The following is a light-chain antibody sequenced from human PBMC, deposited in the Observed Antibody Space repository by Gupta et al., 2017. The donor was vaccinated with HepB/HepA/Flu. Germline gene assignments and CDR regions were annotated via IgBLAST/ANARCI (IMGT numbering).Light chain of an antibody. CDR2: ASS. V-gene: IGKV1-16*01. Sequence: DIQMNQSPSSLSASVGDRVTITCRASQDINNYLAWFQQQPGRARKSLNYASSSLQSVAASRCGGGGAREDSMLTSTRLKPEVVATYYRQQYKGYPYTFRPGTKLDIK. CDR1: QDINNY. J-gene: IGKJ2*01. CDR3: QQYKGYPYT.